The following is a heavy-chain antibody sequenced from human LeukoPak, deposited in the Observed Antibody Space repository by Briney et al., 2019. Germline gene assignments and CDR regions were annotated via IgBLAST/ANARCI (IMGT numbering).Heavy chain of an antibody. V-gene: IGHV4-59*08. CDR2: IYYSGSA. CDR3: ARGRRSSSWWSFDI. J-gene: IGHJ3*02. CDR1: GGSISSYY. Sequence: ASETLSLTCTVSGGSISSYYWSWIRQPPGKGLEWIGYIYYSGSASYSPSLKSRVTISVDTSKNQFSLKLTSVTAADTAVYYCARGRRSSSWWSFDIWGQGTMVTVSS. D-gene: IGHD6-13*01.